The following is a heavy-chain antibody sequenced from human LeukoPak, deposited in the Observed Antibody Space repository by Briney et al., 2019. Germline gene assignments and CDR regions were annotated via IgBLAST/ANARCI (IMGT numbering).Heavy chain of an antibody. Sequence: SETLSLTCTVSGGSISSYYWSWIRQPPGEGLEWIGYIYYSGSTYYNPSLKSRVTISVDTSKNQFSLTLTSVTATDTAVYYCARHGTPVYYYGMDVWGQGTTVTVSS. CDR2: IYYSGST. CDR3: ARHGTPVYYYGMDV. CDR1: GGSISSYY. D-gene: IGHD1-26*01. J-gene: IGHJ6*02. V-gene: IGHV4-59*08.